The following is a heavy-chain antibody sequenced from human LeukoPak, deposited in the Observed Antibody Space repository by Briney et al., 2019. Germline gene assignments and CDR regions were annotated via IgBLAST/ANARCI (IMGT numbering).Heavy chain of an antibody. Sequence: SETLSLTCTVSGGSISSYYWSWIRQPPGKGLEWIGYIYYSGSTNYNPSLKSRVTISVETSKNQFSLKLSSVTAADTAVYYCARGRYSYDFYPHDYWGQGTLVTVSS. CDR1: GGSISSYY. J-gene: IGHJ4*02. V-gene: IGHV4-59*01. CDR3: ARGRYSYDFYPHDY. D-gene: IGHD5-18*01. CDR2: IYYSGST.